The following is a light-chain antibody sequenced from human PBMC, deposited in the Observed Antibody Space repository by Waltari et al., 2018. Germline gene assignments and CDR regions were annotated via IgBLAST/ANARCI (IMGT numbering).Light chain of an antibody. J-gene: IGLJ3*02. Sequence: QSVLTPPPSASGTPGQRVTISRSGSASNIRRNLVNWSHPFPGKAPKLLTYGSDLRPSGVPDRFSGSKSGTSASLAISGLQSEDEADYFCASWDDSLNGHWVFGGGTKVTVL. CDR2: GSD. CDR1: ASNIRRNL. CDR3: ASWDDSLNGHWV. V-gene: IGLV1-44*01.